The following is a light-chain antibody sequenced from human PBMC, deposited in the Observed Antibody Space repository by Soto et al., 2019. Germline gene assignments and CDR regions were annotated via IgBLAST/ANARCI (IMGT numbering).Light chain of an antibody. Sequence: QSVLTQPASVSGSPGQSITISCTGTSSDVGSDNLVSWYQQHPGKAPKLMIYEGSKRPSGVSNRFSGSKSGNTASLTISGLQAEDEADYYCCSYAGSGTDNYVFGSGTKLTVL. V-gene: IGLV2-23*01. CDR1: SSDVGSDNL. CDR3: CSYAGSGTDNYV. J-gene: IGLJ1*01. CDR2: EGS.